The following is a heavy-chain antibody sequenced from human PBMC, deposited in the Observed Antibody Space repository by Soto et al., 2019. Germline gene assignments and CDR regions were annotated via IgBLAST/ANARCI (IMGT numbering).Heavy chain of an antibody. CDR2: INAGNGNT. CDR3: ARTMSAVGATPASIGFDP. V-gene: IGHV1-3*01. D-gene: IGHD1-26*01. CDR1: GYTFTSYA. J-gene: IGHJ5*02. Sequence: ASVKVSCKASGYTFTSYAMHWVRQAPGQRLEWMGWINAGNGNTKYSQKFQGRVTITRDTSASTAYMELSSLRSEDTAVYYCARTMSAVGATPASIGFDPWGQGTLVTVSS.